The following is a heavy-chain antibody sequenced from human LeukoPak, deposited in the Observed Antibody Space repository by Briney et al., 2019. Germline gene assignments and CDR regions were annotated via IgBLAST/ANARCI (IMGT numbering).Heavy chain of an antibody. D-gene: IGHD1-14*01. Sequence: GGSLRLSCAASGFTFDDYGMHWIRQGPGKGLEWVAFIRRDGGTVEYADSVKGRFTISRDNSENSLSLQMNNLRSEDTALYFCARVRRTRYFGTDVWGQGTAVTVSS. CDR3: ARVRRTRYFGTDV. CDR1: GFTFDDYG. CDR2: IRRDGGTV. V-gene: IGHV3-43*02. J-gene: IGHJ6*02.